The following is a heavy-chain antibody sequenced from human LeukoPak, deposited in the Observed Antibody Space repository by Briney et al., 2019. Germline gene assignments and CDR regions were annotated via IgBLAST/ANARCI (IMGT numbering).Heavy chain of an antibody. CDR3: ARSFDY. Sequence: SQTLSLTCSVSGASIRSGNYFWNWVRQSPVKGLEWIGCISYSGTTHYNPSLKSRVTIFVDTSKNQFSLNLNSLTASDTAVYYCARSFDYWGQGTLVAVSS. V-gene: IGHV4-39*01. CDR2: ISYSGTT. CDR1: GASIRSGNYF. J-gene: IGHJ4*02.